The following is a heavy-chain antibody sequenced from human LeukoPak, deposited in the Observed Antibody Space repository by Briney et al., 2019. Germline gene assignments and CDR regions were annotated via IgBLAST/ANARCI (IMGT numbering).Heavy chain of an antibody. CDR1: GYPFTSYY. D-gene: IGHD6-19*01. CDR2: INPSGGST. CDR3: ARGTISIAVAGNWFDP. Sequence: ASVKVSCKASGYPFTSYYMHWVRQAPGQGLEWMGIINPSGGSTSYAQKFQGRVTMTRDTSTSTVYMELSSLRSEDTAVYYCARGTISIAVAGNWFDPWGQGTLVTVSS. V-gene: IGHV1-46*01. J-gene: IGHJ5*02.